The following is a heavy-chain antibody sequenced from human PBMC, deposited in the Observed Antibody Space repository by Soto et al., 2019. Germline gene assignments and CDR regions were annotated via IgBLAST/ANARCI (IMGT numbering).Heavy chain of an antibody. D-gene: IGHD3-16*01. CDR2: IYYSGST. CDR3: ARAGGKVLPRFGWFDP. Sequence: SETLSLTCTVSGGSISSGGYYWSWIRQHPGKGLEWIGYIYYSGSTYYNPSLKSRVTISVDTSKNQFSLKLSSVTAADTAVYYCARAGGKVLPRFGWFDPWGQGTLVTVSS. CDR1: GGSISSGGYY. V-gene: IGHV4-31*03. J-gene: IGHJ5*02.